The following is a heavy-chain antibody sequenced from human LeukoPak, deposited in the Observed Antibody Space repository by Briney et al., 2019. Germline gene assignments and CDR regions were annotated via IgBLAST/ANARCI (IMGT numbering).Heavy chain of an antibody. V-gene: IGHV3-23*01. J-gene: IGHJ4*02. D-gene: IGHD3-10*01. CDR1: GFTFSNFG. CDR2: LTGSGGST. CDR3: AKRNYFGAGTYSFDF. Sequence: GGSLRLSCTASGFTFSNFGMSWVRQAPGKGLEWVSRLTGSGGSTYYAGSVKGRFTISRDNSKNTLYLQMNSLRAEDTAVYYCAKRNYFGAGTYSFDFWGQGTLVTVSS.